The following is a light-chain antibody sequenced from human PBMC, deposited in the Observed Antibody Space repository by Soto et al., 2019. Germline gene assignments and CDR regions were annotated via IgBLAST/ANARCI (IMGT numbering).Light chain of an antibody. Sequence: IQMTHSPSSLSASMLYRVAIFFLASQAISNSVAWYQQKPGKPPQLLIYAAYNLQSGVPSRFSGSGSGTDFTLTISSLQPEDVAIYYCQTYNTARPTFGQGTRLEIK. CDR1: QAISNS. CDR3: QTYNTARPT. J-gene: IGKJ5*01. V-gene: IGKV1-27*01. CDR2: AAY.